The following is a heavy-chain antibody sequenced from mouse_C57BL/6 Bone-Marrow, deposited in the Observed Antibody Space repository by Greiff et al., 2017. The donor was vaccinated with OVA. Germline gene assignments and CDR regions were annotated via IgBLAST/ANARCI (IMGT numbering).Heavy chain of an antibody. V-gene: IGHV1-76*01. CDR2: IYPGSGNT. J-gene: IGHJ2*01. CDR1: GYTFTDYY. D-gene: IGHD2-2*01. Sequence: QVQLQQSEAELVRPGASVKLSCKASGYTFTDYYINWVKQRPGQGLEWIARIYPGSGNTYYNEKFKGKATLTAEKSSSTAYMQLSSLTSEDSAVYFCARGGIYYGYDDGFDYWGQGTTLTVSS. CDR3: ARGGIYYGYDDGFDY.